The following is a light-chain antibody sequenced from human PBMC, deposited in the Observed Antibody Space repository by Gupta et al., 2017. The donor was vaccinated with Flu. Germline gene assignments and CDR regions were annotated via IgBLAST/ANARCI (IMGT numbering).Light chain of an antibody. CDR2: KAS. Sequence: DIQMTQSPSTLSASFVDRVTITCRASQSISDWLAWYQQKPGKAPKLLIYKASTLDSGVPSRFSGSGSGTEFTLTISRLQPDDFATYYCQHYNRYSGTFGEGTKVDI. CDR1: QSISDW. V-gene: IGKV1-5*03. J-gene: IGKJ1*01. CDR3: QHYNRYSGT.